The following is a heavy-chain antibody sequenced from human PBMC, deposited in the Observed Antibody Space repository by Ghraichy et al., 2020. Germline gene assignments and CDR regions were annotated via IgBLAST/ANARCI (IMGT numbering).Heavy chain of an antibody. V-gene: IGHV4-39*01. CDR3: ARYSTDDFWRYYFDY. D-gene: IGHD3-3*01. J-gene: IGHJ4*02. Sequence: SETLSLTCTVSGGSISSSSYYWGWIRQPPGKGLEWIGSIYYSGSTYYNPSLKSRVTISVDTSKNQFSLKLSSVTAADTAVYYCARYSTDDFWRYYFDYWGQGTLVTVSS. CDR2: IYYSGST. CDR1: GGSISSSSYY.